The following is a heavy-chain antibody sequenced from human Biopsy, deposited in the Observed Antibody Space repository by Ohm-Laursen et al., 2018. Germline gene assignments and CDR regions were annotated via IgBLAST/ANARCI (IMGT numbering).Heavy chain of an antibody. CDR2: IYYSGST. CDR3: ARATNSTGWPYYYFYGMDV. Sequence: GTLSLTWTVSGGSISSYYWNWIRQPPGKGLEWIGYIYYSGSTNYNPSLKSRVTISVDTSKNQFSLRLNSVTAADTAVYYCARATNSTGWPYYYFYGMDVWGQGTTVTVSS. CDR1: GGSISSYY. J-gene: IGHJ6*02. V-gene: IGHV4-59*01. D-gene: IGHD2/OR15-2a*01.